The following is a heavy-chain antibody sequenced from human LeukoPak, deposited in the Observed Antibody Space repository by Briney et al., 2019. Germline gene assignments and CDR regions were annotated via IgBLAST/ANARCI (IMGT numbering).Heavy chain of an antibody. D-gene: IGHD3-3*01. CDR3: AREGPARFLEWLLPFDY. CDR2: ISSSSSYI. J-gene: IGHJ4*02. V-gene: IGHV3-21*01. CDR1: GFTFSSYS. Sequence: GGSLRLSCAASGFTFSSYSMNWVRQAPRKGLEWVSSISSSSSYIYYADSVKGRFTISRDNAKNSLYLQMNSLRAEDTAVYYCAREGPARFLEWLLPFDYWGQGTLVTVS.